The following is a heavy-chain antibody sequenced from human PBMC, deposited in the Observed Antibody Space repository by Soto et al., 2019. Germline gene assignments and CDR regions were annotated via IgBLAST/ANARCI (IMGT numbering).Heavy chain of an antibody. J-gene: IGHJ3*01. CDR3: PKVRPLTGGGVIPP. CDR1: GLTFGDAW. Sequence: EVQLVESGGGLVNPGGSLRLSCAASGLTFGDAWMTWVRQAPGKGPEWVGLIRSKADGGTADYAAPVKGRFILSRDDSKPTVYLQMNSLKPEEPAVYYCPKVRPLTGGGVIPPWGKGTGVTVPS. CDR2: IRSKADGGTA. D-gene: IGHD3-16*02. V-gene: IGHV3-15*01.